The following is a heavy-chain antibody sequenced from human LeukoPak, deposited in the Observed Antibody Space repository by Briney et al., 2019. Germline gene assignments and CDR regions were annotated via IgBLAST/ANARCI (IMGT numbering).Heavy chain of an antibody. D-gene: IGHD6-13*01. V-gene: IGHV3-23*01. CDR1: GFTFSRHG. J-gene: IGHJ4*02. CDR2: VDGGGGGT. CDR3: AKQSAGSAAWYSLHYDF. Sequence: GSLRLSCAPSGFTFSRHGMHWVRQAPGRGLEWVSSVDGGGGGTYYADSVKGRFTISRDNSKDTLYLQMNGLRAEDTAVYFCAKQSAGSAAWYSLHYDFWGQGTLVTVSS.